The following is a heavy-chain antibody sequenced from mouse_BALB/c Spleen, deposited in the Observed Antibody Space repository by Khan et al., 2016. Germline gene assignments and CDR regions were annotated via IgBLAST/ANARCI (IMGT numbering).Heavy chain of an antibody. CDR2: ISYSGST. Sequence: EVQLQESGPGLVKPSQSLSLTCTVTGYSITRDYAWNWIRQFPGNRLEWMGYISYSGSTIYNPSLKSRISITRDISKNQFFLQLNSVTSEDKATYYCARSDYGDKEAMEYWEQGTSVTVSS. D-gene: IGHD1-1*01. J-gene: IGHJ4*01. V-gene: IGHV3-2*02. CDR1: GYSITRDYA. CDR3: ARSDYGDKEAMEY.